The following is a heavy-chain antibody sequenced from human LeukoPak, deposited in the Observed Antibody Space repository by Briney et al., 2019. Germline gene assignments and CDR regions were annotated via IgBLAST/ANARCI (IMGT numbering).Heavy chain of an antibody. V-gene: IGHV1-69*13. CDR1: GGTFSSYA. D-gene: IGHD6-19*01. CDR2: IIPIFGTA. CDR3: AREVAVAGTLWWFDP. Sequence: ASVKVSCMASGGTFSSYAISWVRQAPGQGLEWMGGIIPIFGTANYAQKFQGRVTITADESTSTAYMELSSLRSEDTAVYYCAREVAVAGTLWWFDPWGQGTLVTVSS. J-gene: IGHJ5*02.